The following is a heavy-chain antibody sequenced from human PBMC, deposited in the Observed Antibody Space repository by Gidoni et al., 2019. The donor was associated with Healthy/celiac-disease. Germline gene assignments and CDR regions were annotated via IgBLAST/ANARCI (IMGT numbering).Heavy chain of an antibody. D-gene: IGHD3-16*01. J-gene: IGHJ5*02. CDR2: ST. CDR3: ARVYTLAGKGWFDP. V-gene: IGHV4-4*02. Sequence: STNYNPSLKSRVTISVDKSKNQFSLKLSSVTAADTAVYYCARVYTLAGKGWFDPWGQGTLVTVSS.